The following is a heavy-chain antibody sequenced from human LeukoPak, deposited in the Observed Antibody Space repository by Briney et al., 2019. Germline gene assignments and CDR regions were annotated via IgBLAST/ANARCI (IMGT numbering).Heavy chain of an antibody. V-gene: IGHV4-59*01. J-gene: IGHJ4*02. Sequence: PSETLSLTCTVSGGSISSYYWSWIRQPPGKRLEWIGHIQYSGNTNYSPFLKGRLTMSVDTSKNQFSLRLNSVTAADTAIYYCARGAGLFGGYLDSWGQGTLVTVSS. CDR2: IQYSGNT. CDR1: GGSISSYY. D-gene: IGHD3-16*01. CDR3: ARGAGLFGGYLDS.